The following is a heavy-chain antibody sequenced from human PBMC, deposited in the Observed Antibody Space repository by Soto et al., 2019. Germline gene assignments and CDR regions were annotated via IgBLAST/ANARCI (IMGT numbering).Heavy chain of an antibody. CDR3: ARGLVDKYCSSTRGGNWFDS. Sequence: GASVKVSCKASGYTFTSYDINWVRQATGQGLEWMGWMNPNSGNTGYAQKFQGRVTMTRNTSISTAYMELSSLRSEDTAVYYCARGLVDKYCSSTRGGNWFDSWRQGTLVTVSS. CDR2: MNPNSGNT. CDR1: GYTFTSYD. D-gene: IGHD2-2*01. V-gene: IGHV1-8*01. J-gene: IGHJ5*01.